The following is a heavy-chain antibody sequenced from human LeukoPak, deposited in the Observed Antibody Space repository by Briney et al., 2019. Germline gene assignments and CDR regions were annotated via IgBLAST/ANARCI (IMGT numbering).Heavy chain of an antibody. D-gene: IGHD1-14*01. J-gene: IGHJ4*02. CDR3: ATKQGGNPEY. CDR2: ISNGGSTT. V-gene: IGHV3-74*01. Sequence: GGSLRLSCAASGLTFSSYRMNWVRQAPGKGLVWVSRISNGGSTTPYADSVKGRFTISRDNAKNILYLQVNSLRDEDTAVYYCATKQGGNPEYWGQGTLVTVSS. CDR1: GLTFSSYR.